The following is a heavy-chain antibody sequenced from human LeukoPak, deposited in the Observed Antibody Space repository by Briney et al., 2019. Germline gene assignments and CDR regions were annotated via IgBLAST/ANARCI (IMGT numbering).Heavy chain of an antibody. CDR1: GYTFTGYY. CDR3: AREARWELRNFDY. D-gene: IGHD1-26*01. CDR2: INPNSGGT. V-gene: IGHV1-2*02. Sequence: ASVKVSCKASGYTFTGYYMHWVRQAPGQGLEWMGWINPNSGGTNYAQKFQGRVTMTRDTSISTAYMELSRLRSGDTGVYYCAREARWELRNFDYWGQGTLVTVSS. J-gene: IGHJ4*02.